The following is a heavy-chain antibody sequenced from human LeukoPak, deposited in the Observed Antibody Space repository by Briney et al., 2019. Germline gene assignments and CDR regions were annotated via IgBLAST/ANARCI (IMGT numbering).Heavy chain of an antibody. CDR1: GFTFSSYE. CDR3: ARVLRGGGDAFDI. D-gene: IGHD1-26*01. V-gene: IGHV3-48*03. J-gene: IGHJ3*02. CDR2: ISSSGNTI. Sequence: GGSLRLSCAASGFTFSSYEMNWVRQAPGKGLEWVSYISSSGNTIYYADSVKGRFTISRDNAKNSLYLQMNSLRAEDTAVYYCARVLRGGGDAFDIWGQGTMVTVSS.